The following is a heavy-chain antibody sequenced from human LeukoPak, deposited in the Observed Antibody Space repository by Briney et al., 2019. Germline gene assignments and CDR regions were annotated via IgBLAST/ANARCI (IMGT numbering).Heavy chain of an antibody. Sequence: SETLSLTCNVSGVSISTHYWSWIRQSPGKGLEWIGYIYHNGITNYNPSLKSRVTISLDKSRNQFSLNLISVTAADTAVYYCASARWDCWGQGTLVTVSS. J-gene: IGHJ4*02. D-gene: IGHD5-24*01. CDR1: GVSISTHY. CDR2: IYHNGIT. V-gene: IGHV4-59*11. CDR3: ASARWDC.